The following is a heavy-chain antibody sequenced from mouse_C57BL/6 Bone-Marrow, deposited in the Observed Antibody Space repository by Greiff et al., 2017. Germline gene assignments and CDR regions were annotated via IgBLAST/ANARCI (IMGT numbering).Heavy chain of an antibody. CDR3: ASVIYDGYYPDY. V-gene: IGHV1-55*01. D-gene: IGHD2-3*01. CDR2: IYPGSGST. Sequence: QVQLKQPGAELVKPGASVKMSCKASGYTFTSYWITWVKQRPGQGLEWIGDIYPGSGSTNYNEKFKSKATLTVDTSSSTAYMQLSSLTSGDSAVYYCASVIYDGYYPDYWGQGTTLTVSS. J-gene: IGHJ2*01. CDR1: GYTFTSYW.